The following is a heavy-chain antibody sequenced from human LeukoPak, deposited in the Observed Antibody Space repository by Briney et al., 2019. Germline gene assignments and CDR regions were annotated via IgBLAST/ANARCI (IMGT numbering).Heavy chain of an antibody. CDR2: ISFDGSDK. J-gene: IGHJ3*01. CDR1: GFTFSSCG. CDR3: ARLEARRGFDL. V-gene: IGHV3-30*03. D-gene: IGHD6-6*01. Sequence: GGSLRLSCAASGFTFSSCGMQWVRQAPGKGLEWVAVISFDGSDKYYADSVKGRFTISRDNAKNSLSLQMNSLRDEDTAVYYCARLEARRGFDLWGQGTLVIVSS.